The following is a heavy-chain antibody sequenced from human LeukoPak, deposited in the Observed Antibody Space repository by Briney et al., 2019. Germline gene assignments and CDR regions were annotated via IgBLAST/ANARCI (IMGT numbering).Heavy chain of an antibody. V-gene: IGHV3-53*01. J-gene: IGHJ4*02. CDR1: GFTVSSSY. CDR3: ARDVYTGRYYLDY. CDR2: SYSGGST. D-gene: IGHD1-26*01. Sequence: GSLRLSCAASGFTVSSSYMSWVRQAPGKGLEWVSVSYSGGSTYYADSVKGRFSISRDNSKNTLYLQMNSLRAEDTAVYYCARDVYTGRYYLDYWGQGTLVTVSS.